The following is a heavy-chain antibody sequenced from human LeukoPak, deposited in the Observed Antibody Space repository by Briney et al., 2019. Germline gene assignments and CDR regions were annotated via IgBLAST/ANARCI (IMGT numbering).Heavy chain of an antibody. CDR2: IIPIFGTT. J-gene: IGHJ3*02. D-gene: IGHD3-3*01. Sequence: GASVKVSCKASGGSFTSYAISWVRQAPGQGLEWMGGIIPIFGTTRYAQEFQGRVTITTDESTSTAYMELSSLRSEDTAVYYCARNLGFLSITIFENAFDIWGHGTMVTVSS. CDR1: GGSFTSYA. V-gene: IGHV1-69*05. CDR3: ARNLGFLSITIFENAFDI.